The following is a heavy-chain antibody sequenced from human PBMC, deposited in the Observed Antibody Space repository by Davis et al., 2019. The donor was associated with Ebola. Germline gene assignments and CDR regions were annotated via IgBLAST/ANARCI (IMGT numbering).Heavy chain of an antibody. V-gene: IGHV4-59*01. CDR2: INHSGSR. J-gene: IGHJ4*02. Sequence: MPSETLSLTCTVSGGSISSYYWSWIRQPPGKGLEWIGHINHSGSRNYNPSLKSRVTISVDTSKNQFSLKLSSVTAADTAIYYCARALGSVVTPDYWGQGTLVTVSS. CDR3: ARALGSVVTPDY. CDR1: GGSISSYY. D-gene: IGHD4-23*01.